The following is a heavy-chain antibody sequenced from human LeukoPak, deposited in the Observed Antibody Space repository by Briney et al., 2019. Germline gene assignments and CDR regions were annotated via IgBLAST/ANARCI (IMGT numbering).Heavy chain of an antibody. Sequence: SETLSLTCTVSGGSVSSGSYYWSWIRQPPGKGLEWIGYIYHSGSTYYNPSLKSRVTISVDRSKNQFSLKLSSVTAADTAVYYCASRDYYGMDVWGQGTTVTVSS. CDR1: GGSVSSGSYY. CDR3: ASRDYYGMDV. V-gene: IGHV4-30-2*01. J-gene: IGHJ6*02. CDR2: IYHSGST.